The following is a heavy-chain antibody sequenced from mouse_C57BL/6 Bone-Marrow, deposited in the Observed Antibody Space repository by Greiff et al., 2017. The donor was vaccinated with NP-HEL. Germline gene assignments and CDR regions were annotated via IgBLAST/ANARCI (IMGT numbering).Heavy chain of an antibody. V-gene: IGHV1-81*01. Sequence: QVQLQQSGAELARPGASVKLSCKASGYTFTSYGISWVKQRTGQGLEWIGEIYPRSGNTYYNEKFKGKATLTADKSSSTAYMELRSLTSEDSAVYFCARKDYYYGSSPLFDYWGQGTTLTVSS. CDR2: IYPRSGNT. CDR3: ARKDYYYGSSPLFDY. D-gene: IGHD1-1*01. CDR1: GYTFTSYG. J-gene: IGHJ2*01.